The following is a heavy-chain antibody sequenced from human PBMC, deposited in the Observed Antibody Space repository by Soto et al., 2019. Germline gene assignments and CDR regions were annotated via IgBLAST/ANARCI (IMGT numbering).Heavy chain of an antibody. CDR2: ISGSGGRT. CDR3: ATLAGAPSAAFDI. Sequence: GGSLRLSCAASGFSFGASSMAWVRQAPGKGLEWVAAISGSGGRTYYADSVKGRVTISRDNSKNTLYLQMNSLGAEDTAVYYCATLAGAPSAAFDIWGQGTMVTVSS. V-gene: IGHV3-23*01. CDR1: GFSFGASS. D-gene: IGHD6-19*01. J-gene: IGHJ3*02.